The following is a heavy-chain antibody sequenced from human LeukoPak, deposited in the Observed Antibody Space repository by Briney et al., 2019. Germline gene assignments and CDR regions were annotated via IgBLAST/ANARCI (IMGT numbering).Heavy chain of an antibody. J-gene: IGHJ6*03. Sequence: SGTLSLTCAVSGGSISSSSYYWGWIRQPPGKGLEWIGSIYYSGSTYYNPSLKSRVTISVDTSKNQFSLKLSSVTAADTAVYYCARHDYSKNYYYMDVWGKGTTVTVSS. CDR2: IYYSGST. D-gene: IGHD4-11*01. CDR1: GGSISSSSYY. V-gene: IGHV4-39*01. CDR3: ARHDYSKNYYYMDV.